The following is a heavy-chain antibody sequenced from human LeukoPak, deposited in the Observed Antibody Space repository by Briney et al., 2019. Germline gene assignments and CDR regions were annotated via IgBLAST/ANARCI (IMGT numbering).Heavy chain of an antibody. D-gene: IGHD7-27*01. CDR2: IRYDGNNK. J-gene: IGHJ4*02. V-gene: IGHV3-30*02. CDR1: GFTFSNYG. Sequence: GGSLRLSCAASGFTFSNYGMHWVRQAPGKGLEWVAFIRYDGNNKYYADSVKGRFTISRDNSKNTLYLQMNSLTGEDTAVYYCAKGSSDWGSNWGQGTLVTVSS. CDR3: AKGSSDWGSN.